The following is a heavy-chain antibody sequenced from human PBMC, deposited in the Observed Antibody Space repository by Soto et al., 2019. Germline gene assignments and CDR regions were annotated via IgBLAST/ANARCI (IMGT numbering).Heavy chain of an antibody. CDR3: ASLFYYYDPRDWGAFDI. Sequence: QVQLQESGPGLVKPSETLSLTCTVSGASMSSYYWSWIRQPPGKGLEWIGNIYDSGNTYYNPSLKSRVTISVDTSNHQFSLRLSSVSAADTAVYYCASLFYYYDPRDWGAFDIWGQGTMVTVSS. CDR1: GASMSSYY. V-gene: IGHV4-59*08. D-gene: IGHD3-22*01. CDR2: IYDSGNT. J-gene: IGHJ3*02.